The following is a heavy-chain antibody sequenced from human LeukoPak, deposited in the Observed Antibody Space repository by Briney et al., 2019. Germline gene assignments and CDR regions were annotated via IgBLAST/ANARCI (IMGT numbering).Heavy chain of an antibody. V-gene: IGHV4-59*08. CDR3: ARYGSGSYSFGIDV. CDR2: IYYSGST. J-gene: IGHJ6*01. Sequence: SSETLSPTCTVSGGSVSSYYWSWIRQPPGKGLEWIGYIYYSGSTNYNPSLKSRVTISVDTSKNQFSLKLSSVTAADTAVYYCARYGSGSYSFGIDVWGQGTTVTVSS. D-gene: IGHD3-10*01. CDR1: GGSVSSYY.